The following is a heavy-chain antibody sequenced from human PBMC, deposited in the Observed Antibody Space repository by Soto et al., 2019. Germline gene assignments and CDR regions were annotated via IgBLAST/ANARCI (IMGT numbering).Heavy chain of an antibody. CDR1: GFTFSSYA. J-gene: IGHJ4*02. CDR3: AKDQPTYYDNLTGYSYFDY. Sequence: GGSLRLSCAASGFTFSSYAMSWVRQAPGKGLEWVSAISGSGGSTYYADSVKGRFTISRDNSKNTLYLQMNSLRAEDTAVYYCAKDQPTYYDNLTGYSYFDYWGQGTMVTVSS. CDR2: ISGSGGST. V-gene: IGHV3-23*01. D-gene: IGHD3-9*01.